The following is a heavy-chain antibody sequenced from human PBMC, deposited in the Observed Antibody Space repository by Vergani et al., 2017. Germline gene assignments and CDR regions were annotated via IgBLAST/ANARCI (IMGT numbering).Heavy chain of an antibody. CDR1: GGSFSGYY. D-gene: IGHD6-6*01. CDR2: INHRGST. J-gene: IGHJ4*02. V-gene: IGHV4-34*01. CDR3: ARGATLHIAARPYYFDY. Sequence: QVQLQQWGAGLLKPSETLSLTCAVYGGSFSGYYWSWIRQPPGKGMEWVGEINHRGSTNYNPSLKSRVTISVDTSKNNFSLKMSSVTDADTDVYYCARGATLHIAARPYYFDYWGQGTLVTVSS.